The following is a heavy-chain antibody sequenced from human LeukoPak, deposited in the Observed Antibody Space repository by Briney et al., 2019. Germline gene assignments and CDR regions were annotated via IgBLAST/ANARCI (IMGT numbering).Heavy chain of an antibody. V-gene: IGHV3-21*01. CDR3: ARGGNSYASDI. CDR2: IRSSSSYI. CDR1: GFTFSSYS. Sequence: GGSPRLSCAASGFTFSSYSMNWVRQAPGKGREWVGSIRSSSSYIYYADSVEGRVTISRNNAKTSLYLQLNTPRAEDTAVYYCARGGNSYASDIWGQGTMVTASS. J-gene: IGHJ3*02. D-gene: IGHD4-23*01.